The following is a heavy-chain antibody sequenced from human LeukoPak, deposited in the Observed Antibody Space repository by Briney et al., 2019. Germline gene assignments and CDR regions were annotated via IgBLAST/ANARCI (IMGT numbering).Heavy chain of an antibody. CDR2: ISSSSSYI. V-gene: IGHV3-21*01. CDR1: GFTFSSYS. Sequence: GGSLRLSCAASGFTFSSYSMDWVRQAPGKGLEWVSSISSSSSYIYYADSVKGRFTISRDNAKNSLYLQMNSLRAEDTAVHYCARDGGYSYGYPLDYWGQGTLVTVSS. CDR3: ARDGGYSYGYPLDY. J-gene: IGHJ4*02. D-gene: IGHD5-18*01.